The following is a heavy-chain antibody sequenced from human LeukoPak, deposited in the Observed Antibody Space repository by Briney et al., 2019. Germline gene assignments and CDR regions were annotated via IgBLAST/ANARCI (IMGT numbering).Heavy chain of an antibody. J-gene: IGHJ4*02. CDR2: IKQDGSEK. CDR3: ARDTAGNDY. V-gene: IGHV3-7*01. Sequence: GGSLRLSCTASAFTFSSYWMSLVRQAPGKGLEWEANIKQDGSEKYYVDSVKGRFTISRDNAKNSLYLQMNSLRAEDTALYYCARDTAGNDYWGQGTLVTVSS. CDR1: AFTFSSYW. D-gene: IGHD6-19*01.